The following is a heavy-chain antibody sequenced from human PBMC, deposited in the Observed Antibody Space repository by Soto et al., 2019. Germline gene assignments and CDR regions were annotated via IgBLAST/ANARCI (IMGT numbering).Heavy chain of an antibody. Sequence: GGSLRLSCAASGFTVSSNHMSWVRQAPGKGLEWVSVIYSGGSTYYADSVKGRFTISRDNSKNTVYLQMNSLRAEDTAVYYCAKYLEFTTPYFDYWGQGALVTVSS. CDR2: IYSGGST. D-gene: IGHD3-22*01. CDR3: AKYLEFTTPYFDY. J-gene: IGHJ4*02. V-gene: IGHV3-53*01. CDR1: GFTVSSNH.